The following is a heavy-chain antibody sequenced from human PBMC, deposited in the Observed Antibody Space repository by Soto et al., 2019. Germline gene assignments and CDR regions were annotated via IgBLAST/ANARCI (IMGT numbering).Heavy chain of an antibody. Sequence: PGGSLRLSCAASGFTFTTYAMHWVRQAPGKGLEWVALISYDGSNKYYADSVKGRFTISRDNSKNTLYLQMTSLRAEDTAVYYCAKDKWRFGPFDYWGQGTLVTVSS. D-gene: IGHD3-10*01. CDR1: GFTFTTYA. CDR3: AKDKWRFGPFDY. V-gene: IGHV3-30*18. CDR2: ISYDGSNK. J-gene: IGHJ4*02.